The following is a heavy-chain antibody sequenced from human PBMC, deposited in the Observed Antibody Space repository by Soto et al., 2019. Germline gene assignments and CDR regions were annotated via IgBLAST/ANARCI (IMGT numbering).Heavy chain of an antibody. Sequence: GGSLRLSCAASGITFSTFWMHWVRQAPGKGLVWVSRISSDGSRTSYADSVKGRFTISRYTDKNTLYLQMNSLRAEDPAINYYERVFSSFSSYDYWGQGTLVTVSS. V-gene: IGHV3-74*01. CDR1: GITFSTFW. CDR3: ERVFSSFSSYDY. D-gene: IGHD6-13*01. J-gene: IGHJ4*02. CDR2: ISSDGSRT.